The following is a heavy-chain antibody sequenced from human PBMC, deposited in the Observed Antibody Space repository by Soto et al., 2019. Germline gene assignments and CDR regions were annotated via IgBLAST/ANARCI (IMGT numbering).Heavy chain of an antibody. V-gene: IGHV5-10-1*01. J-gene: IGHJ4*02. CDR1: GYSFTGTG. CDR3: ATGVIAAAGLDY. CDR2: IDPSDSYT. Sequence: PGESLKISCQGSGYSFTGTGISWVGQMPGKGLEWMGRIDPSDSYTNYSPSFQGHVTISADKSISTAYLQWSSLKASDTAMYYCATGVIAAAGLDYWGQGTLVTVSS. D-gene: IGHD6-13*01.